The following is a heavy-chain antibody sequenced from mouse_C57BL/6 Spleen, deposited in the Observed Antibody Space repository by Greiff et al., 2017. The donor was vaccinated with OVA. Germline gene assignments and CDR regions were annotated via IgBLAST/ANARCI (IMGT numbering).Heavy chain of an antibody. Sequence: EVQLQQSGPELVKPGASVKMSCKASGYTFTDYNMYWVQQSHGKSLEWIGYINPNNGGTSYNQKFKGKATLSVNKSSSTAYMELRSLTSEDSAVYYCAREDPYAMDYWGQGTSVTVSS. J-gene: IGHJ4*01. CDR3: AREDPYAMDY. V-gene: IGHV1-22*01. CDR2: INPNNGGT. CDR1: GYTFTDYN.